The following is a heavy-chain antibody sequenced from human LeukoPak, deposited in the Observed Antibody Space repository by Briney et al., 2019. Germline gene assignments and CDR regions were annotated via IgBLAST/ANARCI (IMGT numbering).Heavy chain of an antibody. CDR1: GYIFTKYG. J-gene: IGHJ5*01. CDR2: ISAYDGYT. D-gene: IGHD6-6*01. Sequence: GASVKVSCKASGYIFTKYGFTWVRQAPGQGLEWMGWISAYDGYTNHAQKFQGRVTMTTDASTSSAYMELRSLRSDDTAMYYCARVSGSIVARSAWFDSWGQGTLVTVSS. CDR3: ARVSGSIVARSAWFDS. V-gene: IGHV1-18*01.